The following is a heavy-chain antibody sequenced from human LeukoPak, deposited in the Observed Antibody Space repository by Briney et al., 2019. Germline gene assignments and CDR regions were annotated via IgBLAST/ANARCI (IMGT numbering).Heavy chain of an antibody. CDR1: GFTFSSYG. D-gene: IGHD3-22*01. CDR3: AKDPSSMIVVLGYFDY. CDR2: ISYDGSNK. J-gene: IGHJ4*02. Sequence: GGSLRLSCAASGFTFSSYGMHRVRQAPGKGLEWVAVISYDGSNKDDADSVKGRFTISRDNSKNTLYLQMNSLRAEDTAVYYCAKDPSSMIVVLGYFDYWGQGTLVTVSS. V-gene: IGHV3-30*18.